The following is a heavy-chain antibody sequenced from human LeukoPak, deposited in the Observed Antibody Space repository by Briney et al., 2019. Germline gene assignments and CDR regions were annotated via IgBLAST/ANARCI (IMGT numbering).Heavy chain of an antibody. V-gene: IGHV1-18*01. D-gene: IGHD6-19*01. Sequence: ASVKVSCKTSGYSFTSCGIGWVRQAPGQGLEWLGWISGNDGKTNYAQKVQGRVTLTTDTSTSTAYMELRSLRSDDTAVYYCARPIAVVVYDSWGQGTLVTVSS. CDR2: ISGNDGKT. CDR3: ARPIAVVVYDS. J-gene: IGHJ4*02. CDR1: GYSFTSCG.